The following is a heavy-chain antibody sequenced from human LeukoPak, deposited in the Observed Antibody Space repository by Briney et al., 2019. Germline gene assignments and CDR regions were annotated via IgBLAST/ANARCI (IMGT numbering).Heavy chain of an antibody. D-gene: IGHD6-13*01. CDR1: GFSLSSSGVG. CDR3: AHSNHWEQQLVPATYYFDY. V-gene: IGHV2-5*01. J-gene: IGHJ4*02. Sequence: GSGPTLVNPTQTLTLACTFSGFSLSSSGVGVGWIRQPPGKALEWLALIYWNDDKRYSPSLKSRLTITKDTSKNQVVLTMTNMDPVDTATYYCAHSNHWEQQLVPATYYFDYWGQGTLVTVSS. CDR2: IYWNDDK.